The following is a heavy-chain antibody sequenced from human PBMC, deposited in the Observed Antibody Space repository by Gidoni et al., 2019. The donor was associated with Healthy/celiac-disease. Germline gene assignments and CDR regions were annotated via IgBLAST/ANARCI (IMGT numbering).Heavy chain of an antibody. CDR2: ISGSGGST. V-gene: IGHV3-23*01. D-gene: IGHD3-9*01. CDR3: AKSDGRYYDILTGYYDY. Sequence: EVPLLESGGGLVQPGGSLMLSCAASGFTFSTYSISWVRHAPGKGLEWVSAISGSGGSTYYADSVKGRFTISRDNSKNTLYLQMNSLRAEDTAVYYCAKSDGRYYDILTGYYDYWGQGTLVTVAS. CDR1: GFTFSTYS. J-gene: IGHJ4*02.